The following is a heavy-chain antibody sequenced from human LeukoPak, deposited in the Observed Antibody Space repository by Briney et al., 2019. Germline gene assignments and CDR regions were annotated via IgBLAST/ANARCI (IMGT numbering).Heavy chain of an antibody. CDR2: ISGSGTI. D-gene: IGHD3-10*01. V-gene: IGHV4-4*07. J-gene: IGHJ5*02. CDR3: ARDSGTTGEVKFDP. Sequence: PSETLSLTCTVSGGSIYSYWSWIRQPAGKGLEWIGRISGSGTITYNPALQSRLSISIDTSKNQFSLKLMSVTAADTAVYYCARDSGTTGEVKFDPWGQGTLVTVSS. CDR1: GGSIYSY.